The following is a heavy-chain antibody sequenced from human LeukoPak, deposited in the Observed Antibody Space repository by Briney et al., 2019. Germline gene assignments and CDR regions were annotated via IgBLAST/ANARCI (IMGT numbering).Heavy chain of an antibody. V-gene: IGHV1-2*06. CDR2: INPHSGGT. D-gene: IGHD1-14*01. J-gene: IGHJ3*02. CDR3: ARDLSGISSATDAFDM. CDR1: GYTFTAYF. Sequence: ASVKVSCKASGYTFTAYFIHWVRQAPGHGLEWMGRINPHSGGTSSAQKLQGRVTMTRDTSVSTACMELNGLKSDDTAVYYCARDLSGISSATDAFDMWGQGTMVTVSS.